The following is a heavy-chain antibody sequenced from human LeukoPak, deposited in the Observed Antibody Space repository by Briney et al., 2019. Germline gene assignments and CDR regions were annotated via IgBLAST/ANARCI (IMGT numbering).Heavy chain of an antibody. V-gene: IGHV3-30*04. CDR3: ARALYDSSGYLDY. D-gene: IGHD3-22*01. J-gene: IGHJ4*02. CDR1: GFTFSNYA. CDR2: ISFDGSHK. Sequence: GGSLRLSCAASGFTFSNYAMHWVRQAPGKGLEWVAVISFDGSHKYYADSVKGRFTISRDNSKNTLFLHMNSLRAEDTAVYYCARALYDSSGYLDYWGQGTLVTVSS.